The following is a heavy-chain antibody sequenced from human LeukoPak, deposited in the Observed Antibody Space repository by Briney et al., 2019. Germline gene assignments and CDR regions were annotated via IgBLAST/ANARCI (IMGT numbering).Heavy chain of an antibody. J-gene: IGHJ6*02. D-gene: IGHD2-2*01. CDR1: GFTFSSYA. CDR2: ISYDGSNK. V-gene: IGHV3-30-3*01. Sequence: QPGGSLRLFCAASGFTFSSYAMHCVCQAPGKGLEWVAVISYDGSNKYYADSVKGRFTISRDNSKNTLYLQMNSLRAEDTAVYYCAGTKLGRSYGMDVWGQGTTVTVSS. CDR3: AGTKLGRSYGMDV.